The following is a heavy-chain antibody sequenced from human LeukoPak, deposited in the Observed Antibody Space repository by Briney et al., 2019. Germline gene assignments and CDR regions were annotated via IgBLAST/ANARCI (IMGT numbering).Heavy chain of an antibody. J-gene: IGHJ4*02. CDR2: ISGSGGST. D-gene: IGHD3-22*01. Sequence: GGSLRLSCAASGFTFSSYGMSWVRQAPGKGLEWVSAISGSGGSTYYADSVKGRFTIPRDNSKNTLYLQMNSLRAEDTAVYYCAKAYYDSSGYYDYWGQGTLVTVSS. CDR1: GFTFSSYG. CDR3: AKAYYDSSGYYDY. V-gene: IGHV3-23*01.